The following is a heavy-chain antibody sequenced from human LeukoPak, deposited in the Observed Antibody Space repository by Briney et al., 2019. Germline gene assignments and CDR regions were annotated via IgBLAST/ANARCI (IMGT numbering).Heavy chain of an antibody. V-gene: IGHV3-21*01. CDR1: GFTFSSYN. D-gene: IGHD2-21*02. CDR3: ARIMSYCGVDCYPLDY. Sequence: PGGSLRLSCAASGFTFSSYNMNWVRQAPGKGLEWVSSITSGSSYIYYADSVKGRFTISRDNAKNSLYLQMTSLRAEDTAIYYCARIMSYCGVDCYPLDYWGQGTLVTVSS. CDR2: ITSGSSYI. J-gene: IGHJ4*02.